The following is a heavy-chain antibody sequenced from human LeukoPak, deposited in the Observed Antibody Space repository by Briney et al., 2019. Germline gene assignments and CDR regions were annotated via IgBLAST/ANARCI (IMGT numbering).Heavy chain of an antibody. D-gene: IGHD4-17*01. J-gene: IGHJ6*02. V-gene: IGHV3-23*01. Sequence: PGGSLRLSCAASGFTFSSYAMSWVRQAPGKGLEWVSAISGSGGSTYYADSVKGRFTISRDNSKNTLYLQMNSLRAEDTAVYYCAKDQLGDIYYYGTDVWGQGTTVTVSS. CDR1: GFTFSSYA. CDR3: AKDQLGDIYYYGTDV. CDR2: ISGSGGST.